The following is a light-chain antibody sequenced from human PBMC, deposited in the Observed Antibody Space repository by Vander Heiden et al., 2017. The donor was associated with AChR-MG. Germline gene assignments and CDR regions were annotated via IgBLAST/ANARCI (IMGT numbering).Light chain of an antibody. CDR2: LGS. Sequence: DIVMTQSPLSLPVTPGEPASISCRSSKSLLHSNGYNYLDWYLQKPGQSPQLLIYLGSNRASGVPDRFSGSGSGTDFTLKISRVEAEDVGVYYCRQALQNIFTFGHGTKVDIK. CDR1: KSLLHSNGYNY. V-gene: IGKV2-28*01. J-gene: IGKJ3*01. CDR3: RQALQNIFT.